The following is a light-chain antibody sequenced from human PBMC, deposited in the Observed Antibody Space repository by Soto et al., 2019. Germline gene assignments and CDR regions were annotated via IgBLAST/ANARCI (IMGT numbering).Light chain of an antibody. Sequence: QSALTQPASVSGSPGQSITISCTGTSRDVGVYDYVSWYQQRPGKAPKLMIYEVTNRPSGVSKRFAGSKSGNTASLTISGVQAEDEADYYCTSFTPARTFVFGTGTKLTVL. J-gene: IGLJ1*01. CDR1: SRDVGVYDY. V-gene: IGLV2-14*01. CDR2: EVT. CDR3: TSFTPARTFV.